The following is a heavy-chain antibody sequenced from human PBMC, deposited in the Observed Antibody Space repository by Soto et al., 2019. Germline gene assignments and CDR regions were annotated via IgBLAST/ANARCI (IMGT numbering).Heavy chain of an antibody. J-gene: IGHJ4*02. V-gene: IGHV1-69*13. CDR2: IIPIFGTA. CDR1: GGTFSSYA. CDR3: ATSKSYSSGWYVGY. Sequence: ASVKVSCKASGGTFSSYAISWVRQAPGQGLEWMGGIIPIFGTANYAQKFQGRVRITADESTSTAYMELSSLGSEDTAVYYCATSKSYSSGWYVGYWGQGTLVTVSS. D-gene: IGHD6-19*01.